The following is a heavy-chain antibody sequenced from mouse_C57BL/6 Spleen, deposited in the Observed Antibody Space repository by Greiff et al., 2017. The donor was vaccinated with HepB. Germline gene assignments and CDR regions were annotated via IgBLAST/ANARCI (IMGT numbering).Heavy chain of an antibody. CDR1: GYTFTSYW. J-gene: IGHJ3*01. V-gene: IGHV1-50*01. Sequence: QVQLQQPGAELVKPGASVKLSCKASGYTFTSYWMQWVKQRPGQGLEWIGEIDPSDSYTNYNQKFKGKATLTVDTSSSTAYMQLSSLTSEDSAVYYCARGWDYDPWFAYWGQGTLVTVSA. D-gene: IGHD2-4*01. CDR2: IDPSDSYT. CDR3: ARGWDYDPWFAY.